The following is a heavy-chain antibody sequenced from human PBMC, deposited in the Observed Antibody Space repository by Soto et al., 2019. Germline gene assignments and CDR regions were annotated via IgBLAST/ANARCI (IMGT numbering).Heavy chain of an antibody. Sequence: QVQLQESGPGLVKPSETLSLTCTVSGGSISSYYWSWIRQPPGKGLEWIGYIYYSGSTNYNPSLKSRVTISVDTSKNQFSLKLSSVTAADTAVYYCARVGDSSGYHALNWFDPWGQGTLVTVSS. D-gene: IGHD3-22*01. CDR2: IYYSGST. V-gene: IGHV4-59*01. CDR3: ARVGDSSGYHALNWFDP. CDR1: GGSISSYY. J-gene: IGHJ5*02.